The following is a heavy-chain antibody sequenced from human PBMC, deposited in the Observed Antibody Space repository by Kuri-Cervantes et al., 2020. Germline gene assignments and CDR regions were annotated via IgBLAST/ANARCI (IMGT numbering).Heavy chain of an antibody. V-gene: IGHV3-7*01. CDR3: ARPLRGDDYYGSGSYHP. CDR2: IKQDGSEK. D-gene: IGHD3-10*01. J-gene: IGHJ5*02. CDR1: GFTFSSYW. Sequence: GESLKISCAASGFTFSSYWMSWVRQAPGKGLEWVANIKQDGSEKYYVDSVKGRFTISRDNAKNSLYLQMNSLRAEDTAVYYCARPLRGDDYYGSGSYHPWGQGTLVTVSS.